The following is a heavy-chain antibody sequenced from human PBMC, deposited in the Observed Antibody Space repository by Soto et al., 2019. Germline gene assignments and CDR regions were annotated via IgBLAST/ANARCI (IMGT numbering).Heavy chain of an antibody. V-gene: IGHV3-9*01. D-gene: IGHD3-10*01. CDR1: GFTFDDYA. CDR3: AKGGGSGSYYKRVFDY. CDR2: ISWNSGSI. J-gene: IGHJ4*02. Sequence: EVQLVESGGGLVQPGRSLRLSCAASGFTFDDYAMHWVRQAPGKGLEWVSGISWNSGSIGYADSVKGRFTISRDNAKNSLHLQMNSLRAEDTALYYCAKGGGSGSYYKRVFDYWGQGTLVTVSS.